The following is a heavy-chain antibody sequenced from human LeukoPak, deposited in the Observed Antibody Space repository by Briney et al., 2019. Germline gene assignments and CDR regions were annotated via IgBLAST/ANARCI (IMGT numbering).Heavy chain of an antibody. V-gene: IGHV4-59*01. CDR2: IYYSGTP. J-gene: IGHJ6*02. Sequence: PSETLSLTCTVSGGSISHYYWSWIRQPPGKGLGWIGYIYYSGTPNYNPSLKSRVTISVDTSKNQFSLKLNSVTAADTAVYYCAREDPRTKVPEGMDVWGQGTTVTVSS. CDR1: GGSISHYY. D-gene: IGHD4/OR15-4a*01. CDR3: AREDPRTKVPEGMDV.